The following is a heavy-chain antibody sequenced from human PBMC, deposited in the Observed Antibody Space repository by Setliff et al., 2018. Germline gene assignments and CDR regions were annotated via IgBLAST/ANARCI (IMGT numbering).Heavy chain of an antibody. V-gene: IGHV3-7*03. Sequence: GGSLRLSCAASGFTFGTYAMTWIRQAPGKGLEWVANIKQDGSEKYYVDSVKGRFSISRDNAKKSMYLQMSSLRADDTAVYYCARILDRDALLPGDIPRLKPPKGYCSGGRCDPFDYWGEGTLVTVSS. D-gene: IGHD2-15*01. J-gene: IGHJ4*02. CDR3: ARILDRDALLPGDIPRLKPPKGYCSGGRCDPFDY. CDR1: GFTFGTYA. CDR2: IKQDGSEK.